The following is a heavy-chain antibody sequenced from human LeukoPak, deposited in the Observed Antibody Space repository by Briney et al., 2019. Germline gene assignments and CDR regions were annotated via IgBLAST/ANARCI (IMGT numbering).Heavy chain of an antibody. CDR2: INPSGGST. J-gene: IGHJ5*02. D-gene: IGHD4-11*01. V-gene: IGHV1-46*01. CDR1: GYTFTSYY. CDR3: ARDNEPMTTLSCWFDP. Sequence: ASVKVSCKASGYTFTSYYMHWVRHAPGQGHERMGIINPSGGSTSYAQKFQGGVTMTRDTSTSTVYMELSSLRSEDTAVYYCARDNEPMTTLSCWFDPWGQGTLVTVSS.